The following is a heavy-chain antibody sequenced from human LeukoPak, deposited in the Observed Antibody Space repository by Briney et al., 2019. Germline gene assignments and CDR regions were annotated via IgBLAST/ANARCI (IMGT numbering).Heavy chain of an antibody. CDR3: AGSLSYYDIVTGFSH. Sequence: SETLSLTCTVSGGSISSYYWSWIRQPPGKGLEWIGYTHYSGSTKYNPSLKSRLTISVDTSKNQFSLKLSSVTAADTAVYYCAGSLSYYDIVTGFSHWGQGTLVTVSS. CDR1: GGSISSYY. V-gene: IGHV4-59*08. D-gene: IGHD3-9*01. J-gene: IGHJ1*01. CDR2: THYSGST.